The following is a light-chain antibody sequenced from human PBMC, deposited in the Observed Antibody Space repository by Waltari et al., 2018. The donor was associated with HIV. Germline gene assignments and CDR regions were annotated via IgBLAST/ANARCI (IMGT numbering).Light chain of an antibody. CDR1: QNILYSSNNKNY. Sequence: DIVMTQSPDSLAMSLGERATISCKSSQNILYSSNNKNYLAWYQQKPRQPPKLLIYWASTRASGVPERFSGSGSGTDFTLTISSLQAEDVAIYYCQQYLNTPWTFGQGTKVEVK. J-gene: IGKJ1*01. CDR2: WAS. V-gene: IGKV4-1*01. CDR3: QQYLNTPWT.